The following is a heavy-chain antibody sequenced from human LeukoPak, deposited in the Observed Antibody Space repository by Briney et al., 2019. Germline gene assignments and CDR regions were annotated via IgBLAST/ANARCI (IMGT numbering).Heavy chain of an antibody. Sequence: SETLSLTCSVSGGSISSYYWSWIRQPPGKGLEWVGEINHSGSTNYNPSLKRRVTISVDTSKKQFSRKLGAWTAAAQPGFYCXXXXXDSSGYYYSDDAFDIWGQGTMVTVSS. V-gene: IGHV4-34*01. J-gene: IGHJ3*02. CDR2: INHSGST. CDR1: GGSISSYY. CDR3: XXXXXDSSGYYYSDDAFDI. D-gene: IGHD3-22*01.